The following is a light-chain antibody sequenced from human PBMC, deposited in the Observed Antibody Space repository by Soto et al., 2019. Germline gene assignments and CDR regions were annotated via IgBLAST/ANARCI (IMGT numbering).Light chain of an antibody. CDR1: QSVSSSY. Sequence: EIVLTQSPGTLSLSPGERATLSCRASQSVSSSYLAWYQQKPGQAPRLLIYGASSSATGIPDRFSGSGSGTDSTLTISRLEPEAFAVYYCQHDGSSALFGPGTKVDIK. CDR3: QHDGSSAL. J-gene: IGKJ3*01. CDR2: GAS. V-gene: IGKV3-20*01.